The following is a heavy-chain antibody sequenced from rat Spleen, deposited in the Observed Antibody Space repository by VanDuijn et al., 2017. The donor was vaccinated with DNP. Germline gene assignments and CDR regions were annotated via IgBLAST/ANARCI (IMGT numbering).Heavy chain of an antibody. Sequence: QVQLKETGPDLVQLTQTLSITCTVSGFSLSTYNVHWVRQPPGKGLEWMGAMWNGGGTDYNSAFKSRLSISRDTSKSQVFLKMNSLQSDDTAKYFCSRSDGYWYFDFWGPGTMVTVSS. CDR3: SRSDGYWYFDF. CDR1: GFSLSTYN. J-gene: IGHJ1*01. CDR2: MWNGGGT. D-gene: IGHD1-12*02. V-gene: IGHV2-64*01.